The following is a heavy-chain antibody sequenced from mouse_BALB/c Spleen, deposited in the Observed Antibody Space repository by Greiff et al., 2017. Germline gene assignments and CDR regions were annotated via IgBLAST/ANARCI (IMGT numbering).Heavy chain of an antibody. V-gene: IGHV1-67*01. Sequence: QVQLQQSGPELVRPGVSVKISCKGSSYTFTDYAMHWVKQSHAKSLEWIGVISTYYGNTNYNQKFKGKATMTVDKSSSTAYMELARLTSEDSAVYYCARAPYRYDEGYAMDYWGQGTSVTVSS. CDR2: ISTYYGNT. J-gene: IGHJ4*01. CDR3: ARAPYRYDEGYAMDY. CDR1: SYTFTDYA. D-gene: IGHD2-14*01.